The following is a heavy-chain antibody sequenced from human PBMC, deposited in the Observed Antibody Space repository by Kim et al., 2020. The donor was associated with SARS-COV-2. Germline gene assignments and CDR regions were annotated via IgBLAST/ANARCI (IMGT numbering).Heavy chain of an antibody. CDR3: ARGVTTSP. Sequence: GGSLRLSCIASGFAFSDFWMTWVRQAPGKGLEWVANIKEDGSEKYYVDSVMGRFTIARDNPKNSLFLQMNSLRDEDTAMYYCARGVTTSPWGQGTLVTGS. CDR2: IKEDGSEK. J-gene: IGHJ5*02. CDR1: GFAFSDFW. V-gene: IGHV3-7*04. D-gene: IGHD1-1*01.